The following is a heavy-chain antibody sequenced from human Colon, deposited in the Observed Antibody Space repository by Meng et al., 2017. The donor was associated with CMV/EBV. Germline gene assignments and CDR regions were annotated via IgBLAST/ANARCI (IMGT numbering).Heavy chain of an antibody. V-gene: IGHV3-30*03. CDR2: ISHDGSNK. J-gene: IGHJ4*02. D-gene: IGHD4-17*01. Sequence: GESLKISCAASGFTFRSYWMHWVRQAPGKGLEWVAVISHDGSNKFYADSVKGQFTISRDNSKNTLYLQMNSLRGEDTAVYYCASTRYGDYRQFDYWGQGTLVTVSS. CDR3: ASTRYGDYRQFDY. CDR1: GFTFRSYW.